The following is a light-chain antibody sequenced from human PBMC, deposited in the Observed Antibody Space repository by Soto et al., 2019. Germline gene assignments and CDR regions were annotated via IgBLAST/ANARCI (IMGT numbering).Light chain of an antibody. V-gene: IGLV2-11*01. J-gene: IGLJ3*02. CDR3: CSYAGTYTQWV. CDR2: DVS. CDR1: SSDVGGYNY. Sequence: QSALTQPRSVSGSPGQSVTISGTGTSSDVGGYNYVSWYQQHPGKAPKLVIYDVSKRPSGVPDRFSGSKSGNTASLTVSGLQAEDEADYSCCSYAGTYTQWVFGGGTKLTVL.